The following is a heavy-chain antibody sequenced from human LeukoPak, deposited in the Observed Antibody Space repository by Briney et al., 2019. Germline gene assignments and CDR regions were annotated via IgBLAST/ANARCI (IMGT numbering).Heavy chain of an antibody. J-gene: IGHJ5*02. CDR2: ISSSSSYI. Sequence: GGSLRLSCAASGFTFSSYSMNWVRQAPGKGLEWVSSISSSSSYIYYADSVKGRFTISRDNAKNSLYLQMNSLRAEDTAVYYCARDSFRYGYGFSWFDPWGQGTLVTVSS. D-gene: IGHD5-18*01. V-gene: IGHV3-21*01. CDR3: ARDSFRYGYGFSWFDP. CDR1: GFTFSSYS.